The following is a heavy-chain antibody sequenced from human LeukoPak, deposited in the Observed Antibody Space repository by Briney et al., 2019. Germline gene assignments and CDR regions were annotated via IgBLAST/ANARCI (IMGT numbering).Heavy chain of an antibody. D-gene: IGHD2-21*01. CDR3: ARDGGDDLN. CDR1: GFTFSSYS. Sequence: PGGSLRPSCAASGFTFSSYSMNWVRQAPGKGLEWVSYISSSSSTIYYADSVKGRFTISRDNAKNSLYLQMNSLRAEDTAVYYCARDGGDDLNWGQGTLVTVSS. V-gene: IGHV3-48*01. J-gene: IGHJ4*02. CDR2: ISSSSSTI.